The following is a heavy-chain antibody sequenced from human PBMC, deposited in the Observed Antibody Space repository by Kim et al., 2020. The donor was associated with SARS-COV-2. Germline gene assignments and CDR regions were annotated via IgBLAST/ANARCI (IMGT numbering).Heavy chain of an antibody. CDR3: AKAKQWLVRWHSPFDY. V-gene: IGHV3-43*01. CDR2: ISWDGGST. D-gene: IGHD6-19*01. CDR1: GFTFDDYT. Sequence: GGSLRLSCAASGFTFDDYTMHWVRQAPGKGLEWVSLISWDGGSTYYADSVKGRFTISRDNSKNSLYLQMNSLRTEDTALYYCAKAKQWLVRWHSPFDYWGQGTLVTVSS. J-gene: IGHJ4*02.